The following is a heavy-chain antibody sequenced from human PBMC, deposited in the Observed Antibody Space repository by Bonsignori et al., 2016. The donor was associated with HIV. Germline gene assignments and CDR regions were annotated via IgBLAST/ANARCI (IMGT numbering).Heavy chain of an antibody. J-gene: IGHJ4*02. CDR3: ARGVRDSSCDY. Sequence: WIRQPPGKGLEWIGYIYYSGSTNYNPSLKSRVTISVDTSKNQFSLKLSSVTAADTAVYYCARGVRDSSCDYWGQGTLVTVSS. D-gene: IGHD6-6*01. V-gene: IGHV4-59*01. CDR2: IYYSGST.